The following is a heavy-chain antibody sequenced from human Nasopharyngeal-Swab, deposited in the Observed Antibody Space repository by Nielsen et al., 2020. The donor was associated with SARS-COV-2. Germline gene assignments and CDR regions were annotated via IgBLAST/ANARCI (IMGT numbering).Heavy chain of an antibody. V-gene: IGHV3-30*04. CDR3: ARDRNEQWLVLDY. Sequence: GGSLRLSCAASGFTFDDYAMHWVRQAPGKGLEWVAVISYDGSNKYYADSVKGRFTISRDNSKNTLYLQMNSLRAEDTAVYYCARDRNEQWLVLDYWGQGTLVTVSS. D-gene: IGHD6-19*01. J-gene: IGHJ4*02. CDR2: ISYDGSNK. CDR1: GFTFDDYA.